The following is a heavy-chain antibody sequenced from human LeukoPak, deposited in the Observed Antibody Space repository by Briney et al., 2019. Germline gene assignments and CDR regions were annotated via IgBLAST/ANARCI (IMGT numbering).Heavy chain of an antibody. CDR1: GYTFTGYY. CDR3: ARPEYYDDAFDI. V-gene: IGHV1-2*02. D-gene: IGHD3-3*01. CDR2: INPNSGGT. J-gene: IGHJ3*02. Sequence: ASVKVSCKASGYTFTGYYMHWVRQAPGQGLEWMGWINPNSGGTNYAQKFQGRVTITTDESTSTAYMELSSLRSEDTAVYYCARPEYYDDAFDIWGQGTMVTASS.